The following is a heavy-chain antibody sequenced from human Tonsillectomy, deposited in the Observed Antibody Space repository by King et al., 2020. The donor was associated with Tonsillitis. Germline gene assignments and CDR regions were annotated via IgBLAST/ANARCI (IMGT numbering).Heavy chain of an antibody. CDR1: GFTFSTYW. D-gene: IGHD3-22*01. J-gene: IGHJ4*02. Sequence: VQLVESGGGLVQPGGSLRLSCAASGFTFSTYWMTWVRQAPGKWLEWGANIKQDGREKYYVDSVKGRFTISRDNAKNSLYLQLNSLRAEDTAVYYCASYYDSSGSSGFDYWGQGTLVTVSS. V-gene: IGHV3-7*01. CDR3: ASYYDSSGSSGFDY. CDR2: IKQDGREK.